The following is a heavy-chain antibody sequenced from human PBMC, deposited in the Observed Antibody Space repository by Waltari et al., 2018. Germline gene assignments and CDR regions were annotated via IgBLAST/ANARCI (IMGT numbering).Heavy chain of an antibody. CDR1: GFTFSSYW. CDR3: ARGHLTGYCNDY. Sequence: EVQLVESGGGLVQPGGSLRLSCAASGFTFSSYWMHWVRQAPGKGLVWVSRSNGDGRRTNYADSVKGRFTISRDNAKNTLYLQMNSLSAEDTAIYYCARGHLTGYCNDYWGQGTLVTVSS. V-gene: IGHV3-74*01. D-gene: IGHD3-9*01. CDR2: SNGDGRRT. J-gene: IGHJ4*02.